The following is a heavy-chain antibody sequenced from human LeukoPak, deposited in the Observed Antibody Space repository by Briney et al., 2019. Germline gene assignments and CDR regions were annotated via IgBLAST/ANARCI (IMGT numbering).Heavy chain of an antibody. D-gene: IGHD6-13*01. V-gene: IGHV3-23*01. CDR3: AKLYTSRWYNDY. Sequence: GGSLRLSCAASGFAFISYSMSWVRQAPGKGLEWVSALSNIGSSTSYADSVKGRFTISRDNSKNTLYLQMNSLRAEDTAVYYCAKLYTSRWYNDYWGQGTLVTVSS. J-gene: IGHJ4*02. CDR2: LSNIGSST. CDR1: GFAFISYS.